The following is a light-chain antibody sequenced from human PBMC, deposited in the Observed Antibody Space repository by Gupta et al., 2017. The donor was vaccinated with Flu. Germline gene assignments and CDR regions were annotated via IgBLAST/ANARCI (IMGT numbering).Light chain of an antibody. Sequence: DIVVTQSPLSLPVTPGEPASISCRSSQSLLHSDGYNYLDWFLQKPGQSPQLLIYLGSSRASGVPDRFSGSGSGTDFTLKISRVEAEDVGVYYCMQTLQTSYTFGQGTKLEIK. CDR1: QSLLHSDGYNY. CDR3: MQTLQTSYT. V-gene: IGKV2-28*01. J-gene: IGKJ2*01. CDR2: LGS.